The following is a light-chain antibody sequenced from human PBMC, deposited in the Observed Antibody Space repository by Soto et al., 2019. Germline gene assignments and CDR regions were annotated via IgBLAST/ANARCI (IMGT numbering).Light chain of an antibody. V-gene: IGKV1-12*01. CDR3: QQANSFPLT. Sequence: IQMTESPSYVFASVGDRVNITCRASQGISSWLAWYQQKTGKDPQLLIYAASSLQSGVPSRFSGSGSGTDFTLTISSLQTEEFATYYCQQANSFPLTFGGGTKVDIK. CDR2: AAS. CDR1: QGISSW. J-gene: IGKJ4*01.